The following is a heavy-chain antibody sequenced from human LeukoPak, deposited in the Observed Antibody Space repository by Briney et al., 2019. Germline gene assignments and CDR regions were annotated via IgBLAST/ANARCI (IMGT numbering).Heavy chain of an antibody. CDR1: RYTFTSYD. D-gene: IGHD3-10*01. CDR2: MNPNSGNT. V-gene: IGHV1-8*01. J-gene: IGHJ6*03. CDR3: ARGNPSGSGSYSILGYYYYYMDV. Sequence: GASVKVSCKASRYTFTSYDINWVRQATGQGLEWMGWMNPNSGNTGYAQKFQGRVTMTRNTSISTAYMELSSLRSEDTAVYYCARGNPSGSGSYSILGYYYYYMDVWGIGTTVTISS.